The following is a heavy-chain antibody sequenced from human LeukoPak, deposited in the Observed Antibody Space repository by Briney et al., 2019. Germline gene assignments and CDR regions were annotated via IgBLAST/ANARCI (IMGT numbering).Heavy chain of an antibody. D-gene: IGHD3-10*01. J-gene: IGHJ4*02. CDR1: GFTFSSYE. CDR2: IKSKTDGGTT. V-gene: IGHV3-15*01. CDR3: TTIKVRGVFDY. Sequence: PGGSLRLSCGASGFTFSSYEMNWVRQAPGKGLEWVGRIKSKTDGGTTDYAAPVKGRFTISRDDSKNTLYLQMNSLKTEDTAVYYCTTIKVRGVFDYWGQGTLVTVSS.